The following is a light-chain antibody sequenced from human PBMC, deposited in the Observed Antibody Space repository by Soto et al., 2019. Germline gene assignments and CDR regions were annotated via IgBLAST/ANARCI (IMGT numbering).Light chain of an antibody. Sequence: QSALTQPASVSGSPGQSITISCTGTSSDIGDYNFVSWYQQHPGKAPKVIIYDVSDRPSGVSNRFSGSKSGNTASLTISGLQAEDEADYYCTSYTSSSTYVFGTGTKVTVL. CDR2: DVS. J-gene: IGLJ1*01. V-gene: IGLV2-14*01. CDR3: TSYTSSSTYV. CDR1: SSDIGDYNF.